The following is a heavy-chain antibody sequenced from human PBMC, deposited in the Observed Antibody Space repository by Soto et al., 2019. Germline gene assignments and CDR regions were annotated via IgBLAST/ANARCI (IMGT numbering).Heavy chain of an antibody. CDR3: ARSQGSSSSLEIYYYYYYGMDV. J-gene: IGHJ6*02. D-gene: IGHD6-13*01. Sequence: QVQLVQSGAEVKKPGSSVKVSCKASGGTFSSYAISWVRQAPGQGLEWMGGIIPISDTTNYAQRFQGRVTITADESTSTASMGRGSLRFEDTAGYYCARSQGSSSSLEIYYYYYYGMDVWGQGTTVTVSS. V-gene: IGHV1-69*01. CDR1: GGTFSSYA. CDR2: IIPISDTT.